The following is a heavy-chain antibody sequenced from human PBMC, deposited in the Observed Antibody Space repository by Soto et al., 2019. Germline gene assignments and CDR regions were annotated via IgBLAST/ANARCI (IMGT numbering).Heavy chain of an antibody. CDR3: ARYSGDDYGDYGLLYGMDV. J-gene: IGHJ6*02. CDR2: IYSGGST. D-gene: IGHD4-17*01. V-gene: IGHV3-66*01. CDR1: GFTVSSNY. Sequence: EVQLVESGGGLVQPGGSLRLSCAASGFTVSSNYMSWVRQAPGKGLEWVSVIYSGGSTYYADSVKGRFTISRDNSKNTLYLQMNSLRAEDTAVYYCARYSGDDYGDYGLLYGMDVWGQGTTVTVSS.